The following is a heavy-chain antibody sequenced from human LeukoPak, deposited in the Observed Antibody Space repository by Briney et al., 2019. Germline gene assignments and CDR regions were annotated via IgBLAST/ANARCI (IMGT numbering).Heavy chain of an antibody. J-gene: IGHJ4*02. CDR2: IYTSGST. D-gene: IGHD5-18*01. Sequence: SQTLSLTCTVSGGSISSGSYYWSWIRQPAGKGLEWIGRIYTSGSTNYNPSLKSRVTISVDTPKNQFSLKLSSVTAVDTAVYYCARGAIQGSFGGFDYWGQGTLVTASS. V-gene: IGHV4-61*02. CDR3: ARGAIQGSFGGFDY. CDR1: GGSISSGSYY.